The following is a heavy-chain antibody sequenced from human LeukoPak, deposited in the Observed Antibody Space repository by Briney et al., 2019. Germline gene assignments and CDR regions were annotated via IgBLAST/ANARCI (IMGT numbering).Heavy chain of an antibody. CDR2: LSWNSASI. CDR1: GFTFDDYG. V-gene: IGHV3-9*01. Sequence: GGSLRLSCAASGFTFDDYGMHWVRQAPGKGLEWVSGLSWNSASIGYADSVKGRFTISRDNAKNSLYLQMDSLRAEDTAFYYCAKDTGIAVAAAESWGQGTLVIVSS. D-gene: IGHD6-19*01. CDR3: AKDTGIAVAAAES. J-gene: IGHJ5*02.